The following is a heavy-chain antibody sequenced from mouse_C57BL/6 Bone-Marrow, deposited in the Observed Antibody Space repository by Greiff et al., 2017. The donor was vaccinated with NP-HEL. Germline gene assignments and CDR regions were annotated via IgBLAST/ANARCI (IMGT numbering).Heavy chain of an antibody. J-gene: IGHJ2*01. Sequence: QVQLQQPGTELVKPGASVKLSCKASGYTFTSYWMHWLKQRPGQGLEWLGNINPNNGGTNDNAKLKTKATRTLDKSSSTAHMQLSSLTAEDSAVYYCARDSGYAFDYWGQGTTLTVSS. CDR2: INPNNGGT. D-gene: IGHD3-2*02. V-gene: IGHV1-53*01. CDR1: GYTFTSYW. CDR3: ARDSGYAFDY.